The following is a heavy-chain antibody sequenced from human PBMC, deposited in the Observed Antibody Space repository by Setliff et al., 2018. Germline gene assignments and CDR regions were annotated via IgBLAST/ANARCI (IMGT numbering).Heavy chain of an antibody. CDR3: AISTLSICSGGTCPNVFDV. CDR2: ISSYNDIT. Sequence: VKVSCKASGYILNSYGISWVRQAPGQGLEWMGWISSYNDITNYAQRFQGRVTLTTDMSTSAAYVELRSLGSDDTAVYYCAISTLSICSGGTCPNVFDVWGQGTMVTVSS. V-gene: IGHV1-18*01. CDR1: GYILNSYG. D-gene: IGHD2-15*01. J-gene: IGHJ3*01.